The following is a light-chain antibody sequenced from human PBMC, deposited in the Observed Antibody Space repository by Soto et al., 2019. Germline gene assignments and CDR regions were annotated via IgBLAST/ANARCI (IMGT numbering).Light chain of an antibody. J-gene: IGLJ2*01. Sequence: QPVLTQSPSASASLGASVKLTCTLSSGHSTYTIAWHQQRPEKGPRYLMRLHSDGSHTKGDGIPDRFSGSSSGAERYLTISSLQSEDEADYYCQTWGTGIQVFGGGTKLTVL. CDR2: LHSDGSH. CDR1: SGHSTYT. V-gene: IGLV4-69*01. CDR3: QTWGTGIQV.